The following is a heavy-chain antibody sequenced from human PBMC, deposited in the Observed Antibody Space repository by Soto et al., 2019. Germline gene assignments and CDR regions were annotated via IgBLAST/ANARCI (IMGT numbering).Heavy chain of an antibody. CDR1: GFTFSSYA. CDR3: ARGAVDTAMVIRGPFDY. D-gene: IGHD5-18*01. CDR2: ISYDGSNK. V-gene: IGHV3-30-3*01. J-gene: IGHJ4*02. Sequence: VQLVESGGGLVQPGRSLRLSCAASGFTFSSYAMHWVRQAPGKGLEWVAVISYDGSNKYYADSVKGRFTISRDNSKNTLYLQMNSLRAEDTAVYYCARGAVDTAMVIRGPFDYWGQGTLVTVSS.